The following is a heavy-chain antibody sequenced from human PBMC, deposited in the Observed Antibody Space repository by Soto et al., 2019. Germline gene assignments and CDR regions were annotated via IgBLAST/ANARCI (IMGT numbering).Heavy chain of an antibody. D-gene: IGHD3-10*01. CDR3: ARAPRGNYGYPSYFDY. Sequence: PSETKCVTNSVADGTSGGYGGSWIRQKTGKGLEWIGYIYYSGSTNYNPSLKSRVTISVDTSKNQFSLKLSSVTAADTAVYYCARAPRGNYGYPSYFDYWGQGTLVTGLL. V-gene: IGHV4-59*01. CDR1: DGTSGGYG. J-gene: IGHJ4*02. CDR2: IYYSGST.